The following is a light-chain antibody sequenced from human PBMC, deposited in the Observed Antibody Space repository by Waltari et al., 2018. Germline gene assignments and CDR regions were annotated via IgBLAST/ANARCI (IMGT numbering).Light chain of an antibody. CDR2: AAS. CDR3: QQSYSAPRGIT. J-gene: IGKJ5*01. CDR1: QSISSY. Sequence: DIQMTQSPSSLSASVGDRVTITCRASQSISSYLNWYQQKPGKAPKLLIYAASSLQGGVPSRFSGSGSGTDFTLTISSLQPEDFATYFCQQSYSAPRGITFGQGTRLEIK. V-gene: IGKV1-39*01.